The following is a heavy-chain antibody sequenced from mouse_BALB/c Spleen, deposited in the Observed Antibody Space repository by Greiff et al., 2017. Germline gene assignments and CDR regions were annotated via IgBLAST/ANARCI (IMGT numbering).Heavy chain of an antibody. V-gene: IGHV7-3*02. Sequence: EVKVVESGGGLVQPGGSLRLSCATSGFTFTDYYMSWVRQPPGKALEWLGCIRNKAHGYTIEYSASVKGRFTISRETSQNILYLHMNTLRAEDSATYYCARDVDGWCFDVWGAGTTVTVSS. CDR1: GFTFTDYY. CDR2: IRNKAHGYTI. J-gene: IGHJ1*01. CDR3: ARDVDGWCFDV.